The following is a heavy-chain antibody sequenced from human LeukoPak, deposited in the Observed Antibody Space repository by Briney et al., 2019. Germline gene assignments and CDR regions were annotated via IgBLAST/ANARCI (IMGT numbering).Heavy chain of an antibody. J-gene: IGHJ6*02. D-gene: IGHD3-10*01. CDR3: ARQGLGLWFGEPPHYYYYGMDV. CDR1: GGSISSSSYY. Sequence: ASETLSLTCTVSGGSISSSSYYWGWIRQPPGEGLEWIGSIYYSGSTYYNPSLKSRVTISVDTSKNQFSLKLSSVTAADTAVYYCARQGLGLWFGEPPHYYYYGMDVWGQGTTVTVSS. V-gene: IGHV4-39*01. CDR2: IYYSGST.